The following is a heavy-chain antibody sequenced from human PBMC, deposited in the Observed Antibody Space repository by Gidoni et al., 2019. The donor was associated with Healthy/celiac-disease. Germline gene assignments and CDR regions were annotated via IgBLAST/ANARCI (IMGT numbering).Heavy chain of an antibody. CDR3: AGHDSSGLMDV. D-gene: IGHD3-22*01. CDR1: GFTFSSYA. V-gene: IGHV3-23*01. J-gene: IGHJ6*02. CDR2: ISGSGGST. Sequence: EVQLLESGGGLVQPGVSLRLSCEASGFTFSSYAMSWVRQARGKGLEWVSAISGSGGSTYYADSLKGRFTISRDNSKNTLYLQMNSLRAEDTAVYYCAGHDSSGLMDVWGQGTMVTVSS.